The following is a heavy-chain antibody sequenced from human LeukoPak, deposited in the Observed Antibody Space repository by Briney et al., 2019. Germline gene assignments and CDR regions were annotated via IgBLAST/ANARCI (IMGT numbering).Heavy chain of an antibody. Sequence: PGGSLRLSCTASGFTFGDYAMSWVRQAPGKGLEWVANIRQDGSEKYYVDSVKGRFTISRDNAKNSLYLQMNSLRAEDTAVYYCARERGYYDYWGQGTLVTVSS. D-gene: IGHD3-22*01. CDR1: GFTFGDYA. CDR3: ARERGYYDY. CDR2: IRQDGSEK. V-gene: IGHV3-7*01. J-gene: IGHJ4*02.